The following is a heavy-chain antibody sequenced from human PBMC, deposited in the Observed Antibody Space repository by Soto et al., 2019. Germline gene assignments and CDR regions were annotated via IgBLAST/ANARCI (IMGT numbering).Heavy chain of an antibody. D-gene: IGHD3-3*01. CDR3: VSSLNYDFWRDGGRHFYFDY. V-gene: IGHV4-4*02. J-gene: IGHJ4*02. Sequence: SETLSLTCAVSGGSISSSYWWNWVRQTPSGGLEWILKIYHGGTTNYNPSLKNRVTISVDKSKNQFSLKLTSVTAADTAVYYCVSSLNYDFWRDGGRHFYFDYWGRGILVTVSS. CDR2: IYHGGTT. CDR1: GGSISSSYW.